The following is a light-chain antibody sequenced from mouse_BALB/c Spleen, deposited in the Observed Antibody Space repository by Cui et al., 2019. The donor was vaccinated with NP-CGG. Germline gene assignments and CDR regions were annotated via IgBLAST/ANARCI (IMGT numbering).Light chain of an antibody. Sequence: QAVVTQESALTTSPGETVTLTCRLSTGAITTSNYANWVQEKPDHLFTGLIGGTNNRAPGVPARFSGSLIGDKAALTITGAQTEDEAIYFCALWYSNHWVFSGGTKLTVL. V-gene: IGLV1*01. CDR1: TGAITTSNY. CDR3: ALWYSNHWV. CDR2: GTN. J-gene: IGLJ1*01.